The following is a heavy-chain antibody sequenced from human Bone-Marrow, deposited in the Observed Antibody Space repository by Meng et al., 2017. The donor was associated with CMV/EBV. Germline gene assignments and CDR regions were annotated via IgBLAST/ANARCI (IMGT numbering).Heavy chain of an antibody. V-gene: IGHV4-59*01. CDR1: GGSISSYY. CDR3: ARDNMGSPDY. CDR2: IYYSGST. J-gene: IGHJ4*02. Sequence: SETPSLTCTVSGGSISSYYWSWIRQPPGKGLEWIGYIYYSGSTNYNPSLKSRVTISVDTSKKQFSLNLNFVTAADTALYFCARDNMGSPDYWGQGALVAVSS. D-gene: IGHD1-26*01.